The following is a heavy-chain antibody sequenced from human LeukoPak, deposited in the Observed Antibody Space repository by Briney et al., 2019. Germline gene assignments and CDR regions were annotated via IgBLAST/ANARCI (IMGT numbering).Heavy chain of an antibody. Sequence: SETLSLTCAVYGGSFSGYYWSWLRQPPGKGLEWIGEINHSGSTNYKPSLTSRVTISVDTSKNQFSLTLSSVTAADTAVYYCARGRVGVRGRFDPWGQGTLVTVSS. CDR1: GGSFSGYY. V-gene: IGHV4-34*01. D-gene: IGHD3-3*01. CDR3: ARGRVGVRGRFDP. CDR2: INHSGST. J-gene: IGHJ5*02.